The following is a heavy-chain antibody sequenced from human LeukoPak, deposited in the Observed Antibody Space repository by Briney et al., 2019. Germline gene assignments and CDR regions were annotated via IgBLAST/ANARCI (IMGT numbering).Heavy chain of an antibody. J-gene: IGHJ4*02. Sequence: EASVKVSFKASGYAFTGYYMHWVRQAPGQGLEWMGWINPNSGGTNYAQKFQGRVTMTRDTSISTAYMELSRLRSDDTAVYYCARAHYDSSGYYSSPIFDYWGQGTLVTVSS. CDR2: INPNSGGT. CDR3: ARAHYDSSGYYSSPIFDY. D-gene: IGHD3-22*01. V-gene: IGHV1-2*02. CDR1: GYAFTGYY.